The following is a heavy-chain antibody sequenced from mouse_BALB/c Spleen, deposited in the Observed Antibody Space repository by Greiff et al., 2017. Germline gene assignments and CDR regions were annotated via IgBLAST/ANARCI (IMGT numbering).Heavy chain of an antibody. CDR1: GYAFSSSW. V-gene: IGHV1-82*01. J-gene: IGHJ4*01. CDR2: IYPGDGDT. Sequence: VQLQESGPELVKPGASVKISCKASGYAFSSSWMNWVKQRPGQGLEWIGRIYPGDGDTNYNGKFKGKATLTADKSSSTAYMQLSSLTSVDSAVYFCARPITTVVDYYAMDYWGQGTSVTVSS. D-gene: IGHD1-1*01. CDR3: ARPITTVVDYYAMDY.